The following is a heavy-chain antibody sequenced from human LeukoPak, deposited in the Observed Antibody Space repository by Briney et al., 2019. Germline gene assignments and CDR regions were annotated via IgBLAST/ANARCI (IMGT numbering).Heavy chain of an antibody. Sequence: GGSLRLSCAASGFTFSSYGMHWVRQAPGKGLEWVAVISYDGSNKYYADSVKGRLTISRDNSKNTLYPQMNSLRAEDTAVYYCARDGIGYSSSWYPDYWGQGTLVTVSS. CDR3: ARDGIGYSSSWYPDY. J-gene: IGHJ4*02. CDR1: GFTFSSYG. V-gene: IGHV3-30*03. D-gene: IGHD6-13*01. CDR2: ISYDGSNK.